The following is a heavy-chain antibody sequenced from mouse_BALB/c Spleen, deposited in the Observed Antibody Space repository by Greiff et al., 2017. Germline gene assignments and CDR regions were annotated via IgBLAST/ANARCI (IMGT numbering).Heavy chain of an antibody. V-gene: IGHV5-6-5*01. CDR1: GFTFSSYS. Sequence: DVMLVESGGGLVKPGGSLTLSCAASGFTFSSYSMSWVRQTPEKRLEWVASISSGGSTYYPDSVKGRFTISRDNARNILYLQMSSLRSEDTAMYYCARKRNYYGSSYDWYFDVWGAGTTVTVSS. D-gene: IGHD1-1*01. CDR2: ISSGGST. J-gene: IGHJ1*01. CDR3: ARKRNYYGSSYDWYFDV.